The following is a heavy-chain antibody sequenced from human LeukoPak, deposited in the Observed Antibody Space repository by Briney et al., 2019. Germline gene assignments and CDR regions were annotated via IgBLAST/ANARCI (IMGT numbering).Heavy chain of an antibody. Sequence: GGSLRLSCAASGFTFSSYWMHWVRQAPGKGLVWVSRINSDGSSTSYADSVKGRFTISRDNAKNTLYLQMNSLRAEDAGVYYCAWDGERVLAHDYWGQGTLVTVSS. CDR2: INSDGSST. J-gene: IGHJ4*02. D-gene: IGHD3-10*01. V-gene: IGHV3-74*01. CDR3: AWDGERVLAHDY. CDR1: GFTFSSYW.